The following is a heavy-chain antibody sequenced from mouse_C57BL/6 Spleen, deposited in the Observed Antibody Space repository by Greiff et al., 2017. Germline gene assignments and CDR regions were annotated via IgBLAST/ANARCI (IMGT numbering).Heavy chain of an antibody. J-gene: IGHJ2*01. V-gene: IGHV1-69*01. CDR1: GYTFTSYW. D-gene: IGHD1-2*01. Sequence: QVQLKQPGAELVMPGASVKLSCKASGYTFTSYWMHWVKQRPGQGLEWIGEIDPSDSYTNYNQKFKGKSTLTVDKSSSTAYMQLSSLTSEDSAVYYCARRGYYGHFDYWGQGTTLTVSS. CDR2: IDPSDSYT. CDR3: ARRGYYGHFDY.